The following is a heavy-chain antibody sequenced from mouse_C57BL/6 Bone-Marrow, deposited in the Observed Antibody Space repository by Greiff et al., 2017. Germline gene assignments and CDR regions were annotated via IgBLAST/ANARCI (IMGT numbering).Heavy chain of an antibody. Sequence: QVQLQQSGAELVRPGSSVKLSCKASGYTFTSYWMDWVKQRPGQGLEWIGNIYPSDSETHYNQKFKDKATLTVDKSSSTAYMQLSSLTSEDSAVYYCARRERLGQDYAMDYWGQGTSVTVSS. CDR1: GYTFTSYW. J-gene: IGHJ4*01. CDR2: IYPSDSET. D-gene: IGHD4-1*01. V-gene: IGHV1-61*01. CDR3: ARRERLGQDYAMDY.